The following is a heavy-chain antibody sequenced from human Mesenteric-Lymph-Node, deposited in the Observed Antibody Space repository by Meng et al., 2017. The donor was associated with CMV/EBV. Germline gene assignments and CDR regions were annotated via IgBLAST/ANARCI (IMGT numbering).Heavy chain of an antibody. CDR1: GGSFSSYY. CDR2: IKHSGST. Sequence: GTGLWKPVGALSIPCTVYGGSFSSYYRNWVRQSPEKGLEWIGEIKHSGSTTYNPSLTNRIIKSVDTTTNQISLNMSSVTAADTAVYYCARGSSYDILTGYFDYWGQGALVTVSS. J-gene: IGHJ4*02. D-gene: IGHD3-9*01. V-gene: IGHV4-34*01. CDR3: ARGSSYDILTGYFDY.